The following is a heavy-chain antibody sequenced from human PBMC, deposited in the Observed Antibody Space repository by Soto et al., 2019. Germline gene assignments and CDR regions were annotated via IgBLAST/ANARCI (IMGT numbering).Heavy chain of an antibody. CDR3: AKDLGHGARGAFDI. J-gene: IGHJ3*02. CDR1: GFTFSFYG. Sequence: QVQLVESGGGVVQPGRSLRLSCAASGFTFSFYGMQWVRQAPGKGLEWVAVISYDGSNKYYADSVKGRFTISRDNSKNTLDPQMNSLGAEGTAVDYWAKDLGHGARGAFDIWGQWT. CDR2: ISYDGSNK. D-gene: IGHD1-26*01. V-gene: IGHV3-30*18.